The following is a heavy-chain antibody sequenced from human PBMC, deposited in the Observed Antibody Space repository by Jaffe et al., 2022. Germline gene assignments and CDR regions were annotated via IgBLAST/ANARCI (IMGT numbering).Heavy chain of an antibody. D-gene: IGHD3-10*01. CDR2: IYSGGST. CDR3: AREVLLWFGELSDAFDI. V-gene: IGHV3-66*02. J-gene: IGHJ3*02. Sequence: EVQLVESGGGLVQPGGSLRLSCAASGFTVSSNYMSWVRQAPGKGLEWVSVIYSGGSTYYADSVKGRFTISRDNSKNTLYLQMNSLRAEDTAVYYCAREVLLWFGELSDAFDIWGQGTMVTVSS. CDR1: GFTVSSNY.